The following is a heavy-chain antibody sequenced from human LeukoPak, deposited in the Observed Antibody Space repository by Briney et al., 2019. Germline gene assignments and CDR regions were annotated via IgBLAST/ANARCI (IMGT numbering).Heavy chain of an antibody. CDR3: AKRYCSGGTCAGFDP. V-gene: IGHV3-21*04. Sequence: GGSLRLSCAASGFTFSSYSMNWVRQAPGKGLEWVPSISSSSSYIYYADSVKGRFTISRDNAKNSLYLQMNSLRAEDTALYYCAKRYCSGGTCAGFDPWGQGTLVTVSS. CDR2: ISSSSSYI. CDR1: GFTFSSYS. D-gene: IGHD2-15*01. J-gene: IGHJ5*02.